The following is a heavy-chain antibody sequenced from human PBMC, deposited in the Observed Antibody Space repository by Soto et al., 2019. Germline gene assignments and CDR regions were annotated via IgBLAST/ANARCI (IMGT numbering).Heavy chain of an antibody. J-gene: IGHJ6*03. V-gene: IGHV1-18*01. D-gene: IGHD3-10*01. CDR3: ARMVRGSNIDYYHYMDV. Sequence: QVELVQSGAEVKKPGASVKVSCKASGYTFRRHGISWVRQAPGQGLEWMGWISVDNGDTNYAQKLQGRVTVTTDTSTSTAYMELRSLRSEDTAVYYCARMVRGSNIDYYHYMDVWGKGTPVTVSS. CDR2: ISVDNGDT. CDR1: GYTFRRHG.